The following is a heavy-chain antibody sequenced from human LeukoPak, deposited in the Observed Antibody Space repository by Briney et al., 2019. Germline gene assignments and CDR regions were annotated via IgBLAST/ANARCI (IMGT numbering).Heavy chain of an antibody. CDR1: GFTFSTHW. CDR3: ANALGAHYFDP. D-gene: IGHD1-26*01. Sequence: GGSLRLSCAASGFTFSTHWMIWLRQAPGKGLEWVANIKQDGSEKYYVDSVKGRFIISRDNAKNSLYLQMNSLRADDTAVYYCANALGAHYFDPWGQGTLVTVSS. J-gene: IGHJ4*02. CDR2: IKQDGSEK. V-gene: IGHV3-7*05.